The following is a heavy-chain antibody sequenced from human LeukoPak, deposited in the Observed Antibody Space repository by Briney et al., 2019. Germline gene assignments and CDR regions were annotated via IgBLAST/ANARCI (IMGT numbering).Heavy chain of an antibody. V-gene: IGHV1-69*05. D-gene: IGHD3-22*01. CDR1: GGTFISYA. J-gene: IGHJ3*02. CDR2: IIPIFGTA. Sequence: GSSVKVSCKASGGTFISYAISWVRQAPGQGLEWMGRIIPIFGTANNAQKFQGRVTITTDESTSTAYMELSSLRSEDTAVYYCARGKLGYYDAFDIWGQGTMVTVSS. CDR3: ARGKLGYYDAFDI.